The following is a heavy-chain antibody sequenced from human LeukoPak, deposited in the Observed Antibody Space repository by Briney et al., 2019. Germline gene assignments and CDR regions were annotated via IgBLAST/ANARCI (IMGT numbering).Heavy chain of an antibody. CDR2: IYSGGST. CDR3: ASRATVTTDRFWFDP. D-gene: IGHD4-11*01. V-gene: IGHV3-53*01. J-gene: IGHJ5*02. CDR1: GFTVSSNY. Sequence: GGSLRLSCAASGFTVSSNYMSWVRQAPGKGLKWVSVIYSGGSTYYADSVKGRFTISRDNSKNTLYLQMNSLRAEDTAVYFCASRATVTTDRFWFDPWGQGTLVTVSS.